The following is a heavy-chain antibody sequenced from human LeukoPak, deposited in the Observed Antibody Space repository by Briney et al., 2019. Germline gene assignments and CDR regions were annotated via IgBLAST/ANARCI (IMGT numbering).Heavy chain of an antibody. D-gene: IGHD3-22*01. CDR3: TRGYDSSGYYLRAFDI. Sequence: GGSLRLSCAASGFTFSSYWMHWVRRAPGKGLVWVSRINSDGSVTSYVDSVKGRFTISRDNAKNTLYLQMNSLRAEDTAVYYCTRGYDSSGYYLRAFDIWGQGTMVTVSS. V-gene: IGHV3-74*01. CDR2: INSDGSVT. J-gene: IGHJ3*02. CDR1: GFTFSSYW.